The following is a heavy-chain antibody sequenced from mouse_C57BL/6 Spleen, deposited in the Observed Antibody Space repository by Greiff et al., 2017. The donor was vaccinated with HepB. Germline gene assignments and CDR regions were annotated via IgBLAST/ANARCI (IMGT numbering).Heavy chain of an antibody. CDR3: ARVYYDYDGGYFDY. D-gene: IGHD2-4*01. CDR2: IYPGSGST. J-gene: IGHJ2*01. Sequence: VQLQQSGAELVKPGASVKMSCKASGYTFTSYWITWVKQRPGQGLEWIGDIYPGSGSTNYNEKFKSKATLTVDTSSSTAYMQLSSLTSEDSAVYYCARVYYDYDGGYFDYWGQGTTLTVSS. V-gene: IGHV1-55*01. CDR1: GYTFTSYW.